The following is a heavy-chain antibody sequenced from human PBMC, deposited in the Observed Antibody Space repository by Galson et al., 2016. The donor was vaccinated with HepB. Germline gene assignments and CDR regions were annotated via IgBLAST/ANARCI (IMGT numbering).Heavy chain of an antibody. J-gene: IGHJ4*02. CDR2: ISGSGGST. CDR1: GFTFRSYA. Sequence: SLRLSCAASGFTFRSYAMTWVRQAPGKGLEWVSNISGSGGSTYHADSVKGRFTISRDNSKNTVYLQMNSLRAEDTAVYYCAKFASGTYYLDSFGYWGQGTLVTVSS. D-gene: IGHD3-10*01. CDR3: AKFASGTYYLDSFGY. V-gene: IGHV3-23*01.